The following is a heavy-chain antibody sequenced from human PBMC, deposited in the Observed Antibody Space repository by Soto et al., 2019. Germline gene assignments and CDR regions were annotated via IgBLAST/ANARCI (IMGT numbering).Heavy chain of an antibody. CDR1: GSSFAGYW. Sequence: ESLKISCKGSGSSFAGYWITWVRQNPGKGLEWMGRIDPSDSQTYYSPSFRGHVTISVTKSITTVFLQWSSLRASDTAMYYCARQIYDSDTGPNFQYYFDSWGQGTPVTVSS. CDR3: ARQIYDSDTGPNFQYYFDS. CDR2: IDPSDSQT. J-gene: IGHJ4*02. V-gene: IGHV5-10-1*01. D-gene: IGHD3-22*01.